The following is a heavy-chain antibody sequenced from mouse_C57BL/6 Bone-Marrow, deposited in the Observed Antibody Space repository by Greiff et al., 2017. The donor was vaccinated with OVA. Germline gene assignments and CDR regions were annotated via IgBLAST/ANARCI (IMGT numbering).Heavy chain of an antibody. CDR3: ARSGDY. Sequence: VQLQESGAELVRPGTSVKVSCKASGYAFTNYLIEWVKQRPGQGLEWIGVINPGSGGTNYNEKFKGKATLTADKSSSTAYMQLSSLTSEDSAVYFYARSGDYWGQGTTLTVSS. CDR1: GYAFTNYL. V-gene: IGHV1-54*01. D-gene: IGHD3-2*02. J-gene: IGHJ2*01. CDR2: INPGSGGT.